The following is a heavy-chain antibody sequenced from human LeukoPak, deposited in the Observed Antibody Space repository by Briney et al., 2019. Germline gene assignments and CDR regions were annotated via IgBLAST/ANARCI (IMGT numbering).Heavy chain of an antibody. V-gene: IGHV1-2*02. CDR2: INPNSGGT. CDR1: GYTFTGYC. CDR3: ARDILTDDAFDI. D-gene: IGHD7-27*01. Sequence: DTVTLSCTASGYTFTGYCMHCGRHAPGQGLEWMGSINPNSGGTNYQGRVTMTRDTSISTAYMELSRLTSDDTAVYYCARDILTDDAFDIWGQGTMVTVSS. J-gene: IGHJ3*02.